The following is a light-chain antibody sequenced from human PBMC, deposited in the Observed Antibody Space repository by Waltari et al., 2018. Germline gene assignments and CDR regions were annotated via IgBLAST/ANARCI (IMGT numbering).Light chain of an antibody. V-gene: IGLV3-25*03. CDR3: QSADSITTFEV. J-gene: IGLJ3*02. CDR1: TLPNQY. CDR2: KDT. Sequence: SFELTQPPSVSVSPGQTASITCSGETLPNQYTYWYQQKAGQAPVLVIFKDTARHSGSPERVSGSSSGTVVTLTITGVRTEDEADYYCQSADSITTFEVFGGGTKLTVL.